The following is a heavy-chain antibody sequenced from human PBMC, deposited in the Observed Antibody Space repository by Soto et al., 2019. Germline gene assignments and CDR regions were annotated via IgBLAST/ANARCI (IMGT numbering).Heavy chain of an antibody. CDR1: GFIFSKYG. J-gene: IGHJ6*02. V-gene: IGHV3-30*18. D-gene: IGHD5-12*01. CDR3: AKDLHSGYEHYYYGLDV. CDR2: ISYDGSNK. Sequence: QVQLVESGGGVVQRGRSLRLSCAASGFIFSKYGMHWVRQAPGKGLEWVAVISYDGSNKYYADSVKGRFTISRDNSKNTLYLQMNSLRAEDTAVFYCAKDLHSGYEHYYYGLDVWGQGTTVTVAS.